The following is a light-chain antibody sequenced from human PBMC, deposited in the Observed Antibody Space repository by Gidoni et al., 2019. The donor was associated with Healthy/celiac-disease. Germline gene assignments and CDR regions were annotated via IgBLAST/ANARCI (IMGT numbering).Light chain of an antibody. Sequence: ERVMTQSHATLSVSPGGRATLSCRASQSVSSNVAWYQQKPGQAPRLLIYGASTRATGIPARFSGSGSGTEFTLTISSLQSEDFAVYYCQQYNNWPPGSFGQGTKLEIK. CDR3: QQYNNWPPGS. CDR2: GAS. CDR1: QSVSSN. V-gene: IGKV3-15*01. J-gene: IGKJ2*04.